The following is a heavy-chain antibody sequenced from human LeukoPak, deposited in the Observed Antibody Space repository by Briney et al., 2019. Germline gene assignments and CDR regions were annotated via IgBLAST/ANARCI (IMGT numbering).Heavy chain of an antibody. J-gene: IGHJ5*02. V-gene: IGHV3-53*01. D-gene: IGHD3-10*01. CDR1: GLTVSSNY. Sequence: GGSLRLSCAASGLTVSSNYMSWVRQAPGKGLEWVSVIYSGGSTYYADSVKGRFTISRDNSKNTLYLQLNSLRAEDTAVYYCAKDGPPYYGSGNYYHNWFDPWGQGTLVTVSS. CDR2: IYSGGST. CDR3: AKDGPPYYGSGNYYHNWFDP.